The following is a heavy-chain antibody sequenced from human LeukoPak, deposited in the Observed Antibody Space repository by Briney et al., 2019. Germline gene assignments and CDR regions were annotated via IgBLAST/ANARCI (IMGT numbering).Heavy chain of an antibody. Sequence: GGSLRLSCAASGCTFSDYYMTWTRQAPGKGLEWISYISSSGSTIYYADSVKGRFTISRDNAKNSLYLQMNSLRAEDTAVYYCGREGRGTGPCEDWGQGTLVTVSS. CDR3: GREGRGTGPCED. CDR1: GCTFSDYY. J-gene: IGHJ4*02. D-gene: IGHD1-7*01. CDR2: ISSSGSTI. V-gene: IGHV3-11*01.